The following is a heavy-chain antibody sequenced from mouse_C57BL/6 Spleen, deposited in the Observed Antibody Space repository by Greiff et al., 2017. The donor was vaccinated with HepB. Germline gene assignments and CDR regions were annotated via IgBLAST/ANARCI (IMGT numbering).Heavy chain of an antibody. J-gene: IGHJ3*01. CDR2: IDTSDSYT. CDR3: ARDGVYGYGAY. CDR1: GYTFTSYW. D-gene: IGHD2-2*01. V-gene: IGHV1-59*01. Sequence: QVQLQQPGAELVRPGTSVKLSCKASGYTFTSYWMHWVKQRPGQGLEWIGVIDTSDSYTNYNQKFKGKATLTVDTSSSTAYMQLSSLTSEDSAVYYCARDGVYGYGAYWGQGTLVTVSA.